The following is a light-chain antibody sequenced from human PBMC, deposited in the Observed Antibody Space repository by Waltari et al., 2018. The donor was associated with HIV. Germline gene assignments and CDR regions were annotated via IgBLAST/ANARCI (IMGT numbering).Light chain of an antibody. CDR2: AAT. J-gene: IGKJ3*01. CDR3: LQDGSYPLT. V-gene: IGKV1-6*01. CDR1: QGIGND. Sequence: AIQMTQSPSSLSASVGDRVTITCRASQGIGNDLGWYQQKPGKAPNVLIYAATSLQGGVPSRFSGSRSGTDFTLTISSLQPEDCATYYCLQDGSYPLTFGPGTKVDV.